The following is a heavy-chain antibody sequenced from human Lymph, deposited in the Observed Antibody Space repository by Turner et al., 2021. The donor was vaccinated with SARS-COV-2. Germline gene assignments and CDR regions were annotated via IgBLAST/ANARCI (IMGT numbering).Heavy chain of an antibody. CDR1: GYTFTGYY. D-gene: IGHD3-10*01. J-gene: IGHJ4*02. CDR3: ARSRDLQSMIRGVDPFDD. CDR2: INPNSGGT. V-gene: IGHV1-2*02. Sequence: QVQLVQSGAAVTNPGAAVKVCCKDSGYTFTGYYMPRVRQAPGQGLEGMGWINPNSGGTNYPQKCQGRATMTRDTSISRAYMELSRLRSDDTAVYYCARSRDLQSMIRGVDPFDDWGQGTLVTVSS.